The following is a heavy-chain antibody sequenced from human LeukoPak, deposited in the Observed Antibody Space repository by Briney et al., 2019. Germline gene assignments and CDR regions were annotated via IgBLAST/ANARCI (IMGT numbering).Heavy chain of an antibody. J-gene: IGHJ4*02. V-gene: IGHV4-30-2*01. D-gene: IGHD3-3*01. CDR3: ARLKLRFPGFDY. Sequence: PSQTLSLTCAVSGGSISSGGYSWSWIRQPPGKGLEWIGYIYHSGSTYYNPSLKSRVTISVDRSKNQFSLKLSSVTAADTAVYYCARLKLRFPGFDYWGQGTLVTVSS. CDR2: IYHSGST. CDR1: GGSISSGGYS.